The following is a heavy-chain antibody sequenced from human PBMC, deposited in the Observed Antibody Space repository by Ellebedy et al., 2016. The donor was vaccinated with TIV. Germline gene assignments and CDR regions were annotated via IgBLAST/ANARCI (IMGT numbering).Heavy chain of an antibody. CDR3: ARGLRISGDAFDV. V-gene: IGHV3-49*03. D-gene: IGHD3-10*01. J-gene: IGHJ3*01. Sequence: PGGSLRLSCIASGFTIGDYVLSWFRQAPGKGLEWVSYIRIKAYGETTEYAASLKDRFTFSRDDSKSIAYLQMNSLKIEDTAMYYCARGLRISGDAFDVWGQGTMVTVSS. CDR2: IRIKAYGETT. CDR1: GFTIGDYV.